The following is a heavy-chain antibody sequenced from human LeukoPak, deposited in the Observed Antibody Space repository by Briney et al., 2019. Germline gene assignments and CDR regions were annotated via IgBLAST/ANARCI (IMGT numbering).Heavy chain of an antibody. CDR3: ARGGLVRGTINSLIAFDV. CDR2: IYYRPQYRTQWFD. CDR1: GDSVSNTAAG. Sequence: SQTLSLTCVISGDSVSNTAAGWSWIRQSPSRGLEWLGRIYYRPQYRTQWFDDYAVSVRSRISINPDTSKNQVSLQLNSVTPEDTAIYYCARGGLVRGTINSLIAFDVWGQGTMVTVSS. V-gene: IGHV6-1*01. J-gene: IGHJ3*01. D-gene: IGHD3-10*01.